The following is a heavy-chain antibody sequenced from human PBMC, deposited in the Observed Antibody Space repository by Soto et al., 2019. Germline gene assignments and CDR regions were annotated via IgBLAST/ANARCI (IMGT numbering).Heavy chain of an antibody. Sequence: SETLSLTCTVSGGSVSSGSYYWSWIRQPPGKGLEWIGYIYYSGSTNYNPSLKSRVTISVDTSKNQFSLKLSSVTAADTAVYYCARGTRIAVARRGGWFDPWGQGTLVTVSS. CDR2: IYYSGST. CDR3: ARGTRIAVARRGGWFDP. J-gene: IGHJ5*02. D-gene: IGHD6-19*01. CDR1: GGSVSSGSYY. V-gene: IGHV4-61*01.